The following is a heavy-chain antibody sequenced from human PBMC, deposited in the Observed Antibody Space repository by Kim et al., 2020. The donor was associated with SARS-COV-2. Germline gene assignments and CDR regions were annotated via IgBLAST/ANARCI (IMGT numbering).Heavy chain of an antibody. CDR3: ARDQGGFGESIGWFDP. CDR1: GGTFSSYA. Sequence: SVKVSCKASGGTFSSYAISWVRQAPGQGLEWMGGIIPIFGTANYAQKFQGRVTITADKSTSTAYMELSSLRSEDTAVYYCARDQGGFGESIGWFDPWGQGTLVTVSS. D-gene: IGHD3-10*01. J-gene: IGHJ5*02. CDR2: IIPIFGTA. V-gene: IGHV1-69*06.